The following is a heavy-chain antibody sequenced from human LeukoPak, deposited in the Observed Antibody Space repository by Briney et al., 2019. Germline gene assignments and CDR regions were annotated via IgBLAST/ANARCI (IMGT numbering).Heavy chain of an antibody. V-gene: IGHV3-48*03. J-gene: IGHJ6*04. CDR1: GFTFSSYE. CDR3: AELGITMIGGV. Sequence: GGPLRLSCAASGFTFSSYEMNWVRQAPGKGLEWASYISSSGSTIYYADSVKGRFTISRDNAKNSLYLQMNSLRAEDTAVYYCAELGITMIGGVWGKGTTVTISS. D-gene: IGHD3-10*02. CDR2: ISSSGSTI.